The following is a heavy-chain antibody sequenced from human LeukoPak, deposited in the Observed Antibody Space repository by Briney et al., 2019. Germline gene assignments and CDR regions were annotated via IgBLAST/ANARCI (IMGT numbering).Heavy chain of an antibody. Sequence: ASVKVSCKASGGTFISYAISWVRQAPGQGLEWMGGIIPIFGTANCAQKFQGRVTITADESTSTAYMELSSLRSEDTAVYYCADSSSSSGAFDIWGQGTMVTVSS. CDR1: GGTFISYA. J-gene: IGHJ3*02. CDR3: ADSSSSSGAFDI. V-gene: IGHV1-69*13. D-gene: IGHD6-6*01. CDR2: IIPIFGTA.